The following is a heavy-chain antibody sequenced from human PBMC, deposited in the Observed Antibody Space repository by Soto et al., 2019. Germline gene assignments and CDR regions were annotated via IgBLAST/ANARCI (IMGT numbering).Heavy chain of an antibody. D-gene: IGHD2-15*01. CDR3: ARSEVVDNFDY. Sequence: SETLSLTCTVSGGSISSYYWSWIRQPPGKGLEWIGYIYYSGSTNYNPSLKSRVTISVDTSKNQFSLKLSSVTAADTAVYYCARSEVVDNFDYWGKGTLVTVSS. CDR1: GGSISSYY. V-gene: IGHV4-59*08. J-gene: IGHJ4*02. CDR2: IYYSGST.